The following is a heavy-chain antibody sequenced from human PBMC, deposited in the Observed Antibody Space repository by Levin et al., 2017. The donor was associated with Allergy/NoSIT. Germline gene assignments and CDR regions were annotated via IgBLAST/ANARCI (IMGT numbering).Heavy chain of an antibody. CDR2: ISAGGNYI. J-gene: IGHJ6*02. V-gene: IGHV3-21*01. D-gene: IGHD3-22*01. Sequence: SCAASGILFSSYDMNWVRQAPGKGLEWVSSISAGGNYIYYADSVKGRFIISRDNAKNSLFLQMNSLRAEDTAVYYCASWAMYHYDRSAFDYFYYAMDVWGQGTTVTVSS. CDR3: ASWAMYHYDRSAFDYFYYAMDV. CDR1: GILFSSYD.